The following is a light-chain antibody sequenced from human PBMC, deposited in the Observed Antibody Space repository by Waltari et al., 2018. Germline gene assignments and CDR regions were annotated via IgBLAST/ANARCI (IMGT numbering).Light chain of an antibody. J-gene: IGKJ3*01. CDR1: HDISNC. Sequence: DIQMTQSPSSLSAYVGDRVTITCQASHDISNCLNWYQQKPGKAPKSLIYDASNLEAGVPSRFSGSGSGTHFTLTISSLQPEDIATYYCQQYDILPLTFGPGTKVDIK. V-gene: IGKV1-33*01. CDR3: QQYDILPLT. CDR2: DAS.